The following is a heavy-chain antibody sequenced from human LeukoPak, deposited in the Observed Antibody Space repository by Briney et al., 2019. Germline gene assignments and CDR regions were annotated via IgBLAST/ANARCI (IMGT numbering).Heavy chain of an antibody. CDR1: GFTFSSYS. CDR2: ISSSSSYI. CDR3: ARTSPPRYYFDY. V-gene: IGHV3-21*01. J-gene: IGHJ4*02. Sequence: GGSLRLSCAASGFTFSSYSMNWVRQAPGKGLEWVSSISSSSSYIYYADSVKGRFTISRDNAKNSLYLQMNSLRAEDTAVYYCARTSPPRYYFDYWGQGTLVTVPS.